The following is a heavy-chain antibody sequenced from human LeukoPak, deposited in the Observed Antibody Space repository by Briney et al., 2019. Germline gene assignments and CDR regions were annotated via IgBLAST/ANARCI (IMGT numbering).Heavy chain of an antibody. CDR2: ITRDGSYA. Sequence: GGSLRLSCAASGFAFSNYWMHWVRQVPGKGLVWVSRITRDGSYANYADSVKGRFTFSRDNARNTLYLQMNSLRAEDTAVYYCARDGDGYNFDFWGQGALVTVSS. J-gene: IGHJ4*02. CDR1: GFAFSNYW. V-gene: IGHV3-74*01. CDR3: ARDGDGYNFDF. D-gene: IGHD5-24*01.